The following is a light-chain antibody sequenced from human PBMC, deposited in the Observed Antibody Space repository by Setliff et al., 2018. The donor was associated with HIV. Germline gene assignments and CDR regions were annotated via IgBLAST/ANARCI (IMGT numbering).Light chain of an antibody. CDR3: CPYGSGYIWV. CDR1: SSDVGNTLT. J-gene: IGLJ2*01. CDR2: EVD. V-gene: IGLV2-23*02. Sequence: QSALAQPASVSGSPGQSITISCTGSSSDVGNTLTVSWYQQNVGEIPKLLIYEVDRRPSGISHRFSGSKSCNTASLTISGLQGEYEADYYCCPYGSGYIWVFGGGTKSPS.